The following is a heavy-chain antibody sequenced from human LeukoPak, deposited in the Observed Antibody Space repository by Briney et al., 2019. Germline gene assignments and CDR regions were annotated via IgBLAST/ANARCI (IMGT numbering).Heavy chain of an antibody. Sequence: SETLSLTCTVSGASVSSYYWSWIRQPPGKGLEWIGCIYSNGSPTYNPSLKSRVTISLDTSKNQFSLNLRSVTAGDTAVYYCARDRAAVSWFDSWGQGTLVTVPS. CDR3: ARDRAAVSWFDS. D-gene: IGHD6-13*01. CDR2: IYSNGSP. J-gene: IGHJ5*01. V-gene: IGHV4-59*02. CDR1: GASVSSYY.